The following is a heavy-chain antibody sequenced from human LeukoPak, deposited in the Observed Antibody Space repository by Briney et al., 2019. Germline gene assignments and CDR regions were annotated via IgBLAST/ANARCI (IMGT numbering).Heavy chain of an antibody. CDR2: INPNSGGT. CDR1: GYTFTSYG. Sequence: ASVKVSCKASGYTFTSYGISWVRQAPGQGLEWMGWINPNSGGTNYAQKFQGRVTMTKDTSISTAYMELSRLRSDDTAVYYCARGWEGQPSDYWGQGTLVTVSS. D-gene: IGHD1-26*01. J-gene: IGHJ4*02. CDR3: ARGWEGQPSDY. V-gene: IGHV1-2*02.